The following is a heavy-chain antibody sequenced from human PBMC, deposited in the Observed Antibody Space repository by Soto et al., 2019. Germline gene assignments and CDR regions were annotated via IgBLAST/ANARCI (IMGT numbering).Heavy chain of an antibody. Sequence: QVQLVQSGAEVKKPGASVKVSCKASGYIFTSYEINWVRQATGQGLEWMGWMNPNSGNTGYAQKFQGRVTMTRNISISTAYMELTILISEDTAVYYCARGLWFDTWGQGTLVTVSS. CDR3: ARGLWFDT. V-gene: IGHV1-8*01. CDR2: MNPNSGNT. CDR1: GYIFTSYE. J-gene: IGHJ5*02.